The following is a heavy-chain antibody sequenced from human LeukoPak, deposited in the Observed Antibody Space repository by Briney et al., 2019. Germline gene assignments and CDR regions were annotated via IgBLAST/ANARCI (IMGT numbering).Heavy chain of an antibody. Sequence: SETLSLTCTVSGGSISSYYWSWIRQPPGKGLEWIGYIYYSGSTNYNPSLKSRVTISVDTSKNQFSLKLSSVTAADTAVYYCAREPYSGYPTSGDVYFDYWGQGTLVTVSS. D-gene: IGHD1-26*01. CDR3: AREPYSGYPTSGDVYFDY. V-gene: IGHV4-59*01. CDR2: IYYSGST. J-gene: IGHJ4*02. CDR1: GGSISSYY.